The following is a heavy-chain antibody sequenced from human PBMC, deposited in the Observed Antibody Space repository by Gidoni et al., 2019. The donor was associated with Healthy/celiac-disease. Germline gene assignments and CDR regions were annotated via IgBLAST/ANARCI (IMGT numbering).Heavy chain of an antibody. J-gene: IGHJ6*02. V-gene: IGHV3-30-3*01. CDR3: ARDAAPYDILTGYSNYYYYGMDV. CDR2: ISYDGSNK. CDR1: GFTFSSYA. Sequence: QVQLVESGGGVVQPGRSLRLSCSASGFTFSSYAMHWVRQAPGKGLELEAVISYDGSNKYYADSVKGRFTISRDNSKNTLYLQMNSLRAEDTAVYYCARDAAPYDILTGYSNYYYYGMDVWGQGTTVTVSS. D-gene: IGHD3-9*01.